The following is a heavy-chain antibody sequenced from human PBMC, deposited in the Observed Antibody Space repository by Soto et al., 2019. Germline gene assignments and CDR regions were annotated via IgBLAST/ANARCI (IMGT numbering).Heavy chain of an antibody. D-gene: IGHD2-8*01. CDR1: DFAFNRYS. CDR2: SSFDGSKE. V-gene: IGHV3-30-3*01. Sequence: QVQLVASGGGVVQPGRSLRLSCSFSDFAFNRYSLHWVRQAPGKGLEWVAVSSFDGSKEYYADSVKGRFTISRDNSKNTVFLEMNSLRTEDSAMYYCARGGVGYCTNGVCYLDFWGQGTLVTVSS. J-gene: IGHJ4*02. CDR3: ARGGVGYCTNGVCYLDF.